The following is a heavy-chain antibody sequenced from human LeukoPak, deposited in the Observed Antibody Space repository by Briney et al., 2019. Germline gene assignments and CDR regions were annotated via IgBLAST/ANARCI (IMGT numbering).Heavy chain of an antibody. Sequence: GGSLRLSCTTSGFTFGDYAIAWVRQAPGKGLEWVSFIRTESNGGAADYAASVKGRFTMSRDDSKNIAYLHMNSLKTEDTGVYYCTRDPPPFPWGQGTLVTVSS. V-gene: IGHV3-49*04. CDR2: IRTESNGGAA. CDR3: TRDPPPFP. CDR1: GFTFGDYA. J-gene: IGHJ5*02.